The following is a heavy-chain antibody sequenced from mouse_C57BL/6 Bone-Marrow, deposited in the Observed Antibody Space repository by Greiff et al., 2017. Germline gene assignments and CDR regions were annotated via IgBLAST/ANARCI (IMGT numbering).Heavy chain of an antibody. J-gene: IGHJ4*01. D-gene: IGHD2-5*01. CDR2: IDPSDSET. Sequence: VQLQQPGAELVRPGSSVKLSCKASGYTFTSYWMHWVKQRPIQGLEWIGNIDPSDSETHYNQKFKDKATLTVDKSSSTAYMQLSSLTSEDSAVYYCARDYSNEDYYAMDYWDQGTSVTVSS. V-gene: IGHV1-52*01. CDR3: ARDYSNEDYYAMDY. CDR1: GYTFTSYW.